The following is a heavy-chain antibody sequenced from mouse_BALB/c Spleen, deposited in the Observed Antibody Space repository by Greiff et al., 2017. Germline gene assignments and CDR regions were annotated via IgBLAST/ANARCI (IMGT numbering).Heavy chain of an antibody. V-gene: IGHV1S81*02. Sequence: QVQLQQSGAELVKPGASVKLSCKASGYTFTSYWMHWVKQRPGQGLEWIGEINPSNGRTNYNEKFKSKATLTVDKSSSTAYMQLSSLTSEDSAVYYCARSTTVVGHFDYWGQGTTLTVSS. CDR2: INPSNGRT. J-gene: IGHJ2*01. CDR3: ARSTTVVGHFDY. CDR1: GYTFTSYW. D-gene: IGHD1-1*01.